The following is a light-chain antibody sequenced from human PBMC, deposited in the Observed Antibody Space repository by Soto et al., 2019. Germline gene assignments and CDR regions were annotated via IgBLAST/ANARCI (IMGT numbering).Light chain of an antibody. J-gene: IGKJ1*01. CDR1: QSVSSK. Sequence: EIVMTQSPATLSVSPGERATLSCRASQSVSSKLAWYQQKPGQAPRLLIYDASTRATGIPARFSGSGSGTEFTLTISSLQSEDFAVYYCQQSNNWPWTFGQGTKVEIK. CDR3: QQSNNWPWT. CDR2: DAS. V-gene: IGKV3-15*01.